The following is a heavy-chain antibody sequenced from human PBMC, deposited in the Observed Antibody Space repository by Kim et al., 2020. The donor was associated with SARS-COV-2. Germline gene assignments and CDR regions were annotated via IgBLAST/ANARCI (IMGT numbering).Heavy chain of an antibody. CDR1: GFTFSSYG. D-gene: IGHD3-3*01. CDR2: ISYDGSNK. Sequence: GGSLRLSCAASGFTFSSYGMHWVRQAPGKGLEWVAVISYDGSNKYYADSVKGRFTISRDNSKNTLYLQMNSLRAEDTAVYYCAKSEFLSGRTGLPPDYWG. CDR3: AKSEFLSGRTGLPPDY. J-gene: IGHJ4*01. V-gene: IGHV3-30*18.